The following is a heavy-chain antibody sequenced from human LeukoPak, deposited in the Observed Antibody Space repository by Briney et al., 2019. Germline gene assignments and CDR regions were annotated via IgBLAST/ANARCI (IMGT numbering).Heavy chain of an antibody. CDR3: ARRSSSWYKGNYFDY. D-gene: IGHD6-13*01. J-gene: IGHJ4*02. V-gene: IGHV5-51*01. Sequence: GESLKIPCKGSGYSFTSYWIGWVRQMPGKGLEWMGIIYPGDSDTRYSPSFQGQVTISADESISTAYLQWSSLKASDTAMYYCARRSSSWYKGNYFDYWGQGTLVTVSS. CDR2: IYPGDSDT. CDR1: GYSFTSYW.